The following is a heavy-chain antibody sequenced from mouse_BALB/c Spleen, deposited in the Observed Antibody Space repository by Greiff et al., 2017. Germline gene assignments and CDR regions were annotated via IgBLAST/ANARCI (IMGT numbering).Heavy chain of an antibody. CDR1: GFSLTSYD. Sequence: VKVVESGPGLVAPSQSLSITCTVSGFSLTSYDISWIRQPPGKGLEWLGVIWTGGGTNYNSAFMSRLSISKDNSKSQVFLKMNSLQTDDTAIYYCVRNWAWFAYWGQGTLVTVSA. D-gene: IGHD4-1*01. J-gene: IGHJ3*01. CDR2: IWTGGGT. CDR3: VRNWAWFAY. V-gene: IGHV2-9-2*01.